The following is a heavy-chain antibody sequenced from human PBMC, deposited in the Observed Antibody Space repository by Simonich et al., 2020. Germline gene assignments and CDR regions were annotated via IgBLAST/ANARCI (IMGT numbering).Heavy chain of an antibody. D-gene: IGHD5-12*01. V-gene: IGHV4-59*08. CDR2: IYSSEST. J-gene: IGHJ4*02. CDR1: GGSISSYY. Sequence: QVQLQESGPGLVKPSETLSLTCTVSGGSISSYYWSWIRQPPGKGLEWIWYIYSSESTNYTPSLKSRVTISVDTSKNQFSLKLSSVTAADTAVYYCARHDRWLQFYFDYWGQGTLVTVSS. CDR3: ARHDRWLQFYFDY.